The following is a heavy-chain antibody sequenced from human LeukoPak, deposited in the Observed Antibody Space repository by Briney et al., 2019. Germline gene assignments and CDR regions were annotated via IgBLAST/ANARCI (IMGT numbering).Heavy chain of an antibody. D-gene: IGHD6-19*01. J-gene: IGHJ4*02. CDR3: AKVSVASVVKYYFDY. CDR2: ISGRGDTT. Sequence: GGSLSLSCAASGFTFSNYAMSWVRQAPGKGLEWVSVISGRGDTTYYGYSVKGRFTISRDNSKNTLYMQMNSLTAEDTAIYYCAKVSVASVVKYYFDYWGQGTLVTVSS. V-gene: IGHV3-23*01. CDR1: GFTFSNYA.